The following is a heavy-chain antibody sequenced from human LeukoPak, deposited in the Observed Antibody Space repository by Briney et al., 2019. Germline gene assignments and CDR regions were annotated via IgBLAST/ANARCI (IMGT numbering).Heavy chain of an antibody. CDR3: ARHMSAGGVDAFDF. Sequence: PSETLSLTCTVSGGSISSYYWIWIRQPPGKGLEWIGYILYTGSTNYNPSLKSRVAISVDTSKNQFSLKLSSVTAADTAVYYCARHMSAGGVDAFDFWGQGTMVTVSS. V-gene: IGHV4-59*08. J-gene: IGHJ3*01. CDR2: ILYTGST. CDR1: GGSISSYY. D-gene: IGHD3-16*01.